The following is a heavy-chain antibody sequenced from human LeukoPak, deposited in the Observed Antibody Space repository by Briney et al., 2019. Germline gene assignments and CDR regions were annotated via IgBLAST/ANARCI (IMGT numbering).Heavy chain of an antibody. V-gene: IGHV3-30-3*01. J-gene: IGHJ4*02. Sequence: PGGSLRLSCAASGFTFSSYAMHWVRQAPGKGLEWVAVTSHDGSNKYYADSVKGRFTISRDNSKNTLYLQMNSLRADDTAVYYCARDRGVGTTPLDYWGQGTLVTVSS. CDR3: ARDRGVGTTPLDY. D-gene: IGHD1-26*01. CDR1: GFTFSSYA. CDR2: TSHDGSNK.